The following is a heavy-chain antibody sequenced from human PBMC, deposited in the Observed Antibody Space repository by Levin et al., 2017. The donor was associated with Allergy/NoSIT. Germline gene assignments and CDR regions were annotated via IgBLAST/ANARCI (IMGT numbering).Heavy chain of an antibody. Sequence: SQTLSLTCAISGDSVSSNTAAWNWIRQSPSRGLEWLGRTYYRSRWYTDYAVSVKSRIAISADTSTNQFSLQLNSVTPEDTAVYYCARDLGFDYYISSCLAYWGQGTLVTVSS. CDR1: GDSVSSNTAA. V-gene: IGHV6-1*01. CDR2: TYYRSRWYT. J-gene: IGHJ4*02. CDR3: ARDLGFDYYISSCLAY. D-gene: IGHD3-10*01.